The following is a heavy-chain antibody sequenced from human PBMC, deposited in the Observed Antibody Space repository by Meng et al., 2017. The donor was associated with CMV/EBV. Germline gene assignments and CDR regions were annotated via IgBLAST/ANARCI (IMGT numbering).Heavy chain of an antibody. D-gene: IGHD3-22*01. Sequence: RESGPGLVNPSETLSLPCTVSGGSISSYYWSWIRQPAGKGLEWIGRIYTSGSTNYNPSLKSRVTMSVDTSKNQFSLKLSSVTAADTAVYYCARGGLYYYDSSGHFDYWGQGTLVTVSS. J-gene: IGHJ4*02. CDR2: IYTSGST. CDR1: GGSISSYY. CDR3: ARGGLYYYDSSGHFDY. V-gene: IGHV4-4*07.